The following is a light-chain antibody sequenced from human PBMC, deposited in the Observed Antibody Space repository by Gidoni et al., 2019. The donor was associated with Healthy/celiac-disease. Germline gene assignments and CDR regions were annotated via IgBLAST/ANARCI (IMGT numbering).Light chain of an antibody. CDR1: SSNIGAGYD. J-gene: IGLJ2*01. V-gene: IGLV1-40*01. Sequence: PLQRVTISCTGSSSNIGAGYDVHWYQQLPGTAPKLLIYGNSNRPSGVPDRFSGSKSGTSASLAITGLQAEDEADYYCQSYDSSLSGVVFGGGTKLTVL. CDR2: GNS. CDR3: QSYDSSLSGVV.